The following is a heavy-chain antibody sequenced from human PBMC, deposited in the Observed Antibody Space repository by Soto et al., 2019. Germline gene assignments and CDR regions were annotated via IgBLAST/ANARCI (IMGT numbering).Heavy chain of an antibody. D-gene: IGHD2-15*01. CDR2: IYYSGNT. CDR3: ARDAGYCNSVSCYPYNMDV. CDR1: GFTFSSYS. V-gene: IGHV4-59*04. Sequence: TGGSLRLSCAASGFTFSSYSMNWVRQSPGEGLEWIGFIYYSGNTYYNPSLKSRVSMSVDTSNNQFSLKLNSVTAADTAVYYCARDAGYCNSVSCYPYNMDVWGQGTTVTVSS. J-gene: IGHJ6*02.